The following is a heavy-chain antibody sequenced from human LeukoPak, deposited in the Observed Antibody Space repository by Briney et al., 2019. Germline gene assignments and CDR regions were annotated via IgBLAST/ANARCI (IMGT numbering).Heavy chain of an antibody. D-gene: IGHD6-19*01. CDR2: IPYDGSNK. J-gene: IGHJ4*02. V-gene: IGHV3-30*18. CDR3: AKDEYSSGYDY. CDR1: GFTLSSYG. Sequence: GGSLRLSCEASGFTLSSYGMHWVRQAPGKGLEWMALIPYDGSNKYYVDSAKGRFTISRDNSENTLYLQMNSLRGEDTAVYYCAKDEYSSGYDYWGQGTLVTVSS.